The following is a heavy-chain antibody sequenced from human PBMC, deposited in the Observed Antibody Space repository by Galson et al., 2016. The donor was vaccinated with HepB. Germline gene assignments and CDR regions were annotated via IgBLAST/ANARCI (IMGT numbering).Heavy chain of an antibody. D-gene: IGHD2-21*01. CDR2: INYSGTA. CDR3: ASHCGGDCYNNLVDAFDI. Sequence: TLSLTCTVSGVSISGSSYYWGWIRQPPGKGLEWIGSINYSGTAYYDPSLNSRVSISVDTSKNQFSLRLSSVTAGDTAVYFCASHCGGDCYNNLVDAFDIWGRGTMVTVSS. V-gene: IGHV4-39*01. J-gene: IGHJ3*02. CDR1: GVSISGSSYY.